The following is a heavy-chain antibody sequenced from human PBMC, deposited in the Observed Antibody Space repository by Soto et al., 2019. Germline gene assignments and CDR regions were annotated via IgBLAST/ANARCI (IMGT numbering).Heavy chain of an antibody. CDR3: AMVDNYVTPPPRDA. Sequence: QVQLVQSGDEVRKPGSSVKVSCKASGYIFVNYGIAWVRQAPGQRPEWMGWISPYSGNTHYASKVQGRTTMTTDTSTSAAYTSLGCVTSADMAVYYWAMVDNYVTPPPRDAWGQGTPVTV. V-gene: IGHV1-18*03. J-gene: IGHJ6*02. D-gene: IGHD3-16*01. CDR1: GYIFVNYG. CDR2: ISPYSGNT.